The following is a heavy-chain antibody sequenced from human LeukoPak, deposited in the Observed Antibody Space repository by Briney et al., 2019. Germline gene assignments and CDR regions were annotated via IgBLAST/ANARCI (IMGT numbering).Heavy chain of an antibody. CDR2: IYYSGST. CDR3: ARVSEMATSYYYYYGMDV. J-gene: IGHJ6*02. V-gene: IGHV4-59*01. CDR1: GGSISSYY. Sequence: PSETLSLTCTVSGGSISSYYWSWIRQPPGKGLEWIGYIYYSGSTNYNPSLKSRVTISVDTSKNQFSLKLSSVTAADTAVYYCARVSEMATSYYYYYGMDVWGQGTTVTVSS. D-gene: IGHD5-24*01.